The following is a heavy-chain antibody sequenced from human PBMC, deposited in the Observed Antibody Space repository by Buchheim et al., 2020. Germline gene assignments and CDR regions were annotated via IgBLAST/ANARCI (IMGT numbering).Heavy chain of an antibody. Sequence: EVLLVESGGDLVQPGGSLRLSCATSGFTFSSYWMTWVRRAPGRGLEWVANIKPDGSEMYFVDSVKGGFIISRDNPEKSLSLQMNSLRAEDTAVYYCAKEHCSGGSCYVGFDYWGQGTL. J-gene: IGHJ4*02. D-gene: IGHD2-15*01. V-gene: IGHV3-7*04. CDR1: GFTFSSYW. CDR2: IKPDGSEM. CDR3: AKEHCSGGSCYVGFDY.